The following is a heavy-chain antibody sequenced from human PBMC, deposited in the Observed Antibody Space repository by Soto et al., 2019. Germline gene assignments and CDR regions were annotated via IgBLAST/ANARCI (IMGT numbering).Heavy chain of an antibody. V-gene: IGHV4-34*09. Sequence: SETLSLTCAVYGGSFSGYYWSWIRQPPGKGLEWIGYIYYIGNTYYNPSLKSRVTISVDTSKNQFSLKLSSVTAADTAVYYCARGPGIWGQGTLVTVSS. CDR2: IYYIGNT. J-gene: IGHJ4*02. CDR3: ARGPGI. CDR1: GGSFSGYY.